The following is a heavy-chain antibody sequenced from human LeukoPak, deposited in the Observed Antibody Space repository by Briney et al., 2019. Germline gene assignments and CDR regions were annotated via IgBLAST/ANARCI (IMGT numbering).Heavy chain of an antibody. J-gene: IGHJ5*02. Sequence: ASVTVSCKASGYTFTSYGISWVRQAPGQGLEWMGWISAYNGNTNYAQKLQGRVTMTTDTSTSTAYMELRSLRSDDTAVYYCARKLSSVYWFDPWGQGTLVTVSS. CDR2: ISAYNGNT. CDR1: GYTFTSYG. V-gene: IGHV1-18*01. D-gene: IGHD5-24*01. CDR3: ARKLSSVYWFDP.